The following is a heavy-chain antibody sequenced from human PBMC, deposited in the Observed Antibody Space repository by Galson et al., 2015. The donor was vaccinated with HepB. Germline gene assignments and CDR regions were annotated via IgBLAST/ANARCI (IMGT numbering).Heavy chain of an antibody. CDR3: ARNTSDKGAFDV. J-gene: IGHJ3*01. CDR1: GYTFTSYA. V-gene: IGHV1-18*01. D-gene: IGHD1/OR15-1a*01. Sequence: SVKVSCKASGYTFTSYALSWVRQAPGQGLEWMGWISGYNDNTNYAQKFQGRVTMTTDTSTSAAYMKLRSLRSDDTAVYYCARNTSDKGAFDVWGQGTLVTVSS. CDR2: ISGYNDNT.